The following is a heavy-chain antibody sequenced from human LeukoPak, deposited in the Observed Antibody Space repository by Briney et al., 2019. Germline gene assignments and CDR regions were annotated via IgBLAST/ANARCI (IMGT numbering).Heavy chain of an antibody. V-gene: IGHV4-59*01. CDR1: GGSISSYY. CDR3: ARTYYYDSSGNIGGDAFDI. Sequence: SETLSLTCTVSGGSISSYYWSWLRQPPGKGLEWIGYIYYSGSTNYNPSLKSRVTISVDTSKNQFSLKLSSVTAADTAVYYCARTYYYDSSGNIGGDAFDIWGQGTMVTVSS. CDR2: IYYSGST. D-gene: IGHD3-22*01. J-gene: IGHJ3*02.